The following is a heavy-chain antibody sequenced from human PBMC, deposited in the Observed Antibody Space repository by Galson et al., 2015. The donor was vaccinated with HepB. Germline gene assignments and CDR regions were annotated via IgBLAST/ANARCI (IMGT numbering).Heavy chain of an antibody. Sequence: VKVSCKASGYTFSNYAMNWVRQAPGQGLEWMGWINTNTGNTKFAQDFTGRFVFSMDTSVSTAYLQISDLKPDDTAVYYCTRGGSSFDVWGQGTLVTVSS. CDR1: GYTFSNYA. D-gene: IGHD3-10*01. V-gene: IGHV7-4-1*02. CDR2: INTNTGNT. J-gene: IGHJ4*02. CDR3: TRGGSSFDV.